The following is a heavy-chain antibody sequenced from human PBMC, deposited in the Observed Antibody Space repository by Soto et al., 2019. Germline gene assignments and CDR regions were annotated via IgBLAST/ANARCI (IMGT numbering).Heavy chain of an antibody. Sequence: GGSLRLSCAASGFTFSSYSMNWVRQAPGKGLEWVSYISSSSSTIYYADSVKGRFTISRDNAKNSLYLQMNSLRDEDTAVYYCARDASFYDSSGYYFFFGYWGQGTLVTVSS. CDR2: ISSSSSTI. D-gene: IGHD3-22*01. CDR1: GFTFSSYS. J-gene: IGHJ4*02. V-gene: IGHV3-48*02. CDR3: ARDASFYDSSGYYFFFGY.